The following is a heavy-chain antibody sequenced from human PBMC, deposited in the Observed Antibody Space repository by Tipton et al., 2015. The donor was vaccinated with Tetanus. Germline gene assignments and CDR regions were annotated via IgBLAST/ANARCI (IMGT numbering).Heavy chain of an antibody. CDR2: ISANGFST. D-gene: IGHD6-19*01. Sequence: SLRLSCAASGFTFSAYAMSWVRQAPGKGLEWVSVISANGFSTHHADSVKGRFTISRDSSQNTVFLQMSSLRAEDTAVYYCARNTSGYFDHWGQGTLVTVSS. CDR1: GFTFSAYA. CDR3: ARNTSGYFDH. J-gene: IGHJ4*02. V-gene: IGHV3-23*01.